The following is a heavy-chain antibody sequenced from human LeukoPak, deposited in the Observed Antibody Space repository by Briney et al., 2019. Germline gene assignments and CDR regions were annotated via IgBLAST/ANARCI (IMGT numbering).Heavy chain of an antibody. J-gene: IGHJ6*03. V-gene: IGHV3-9*03. CDR1: GFTFDDYA. Sequence: GRSLRLSCAASGFTFDDYAMHWVRQAPGKGLEWVSGISWNSGSIGYADSVKGRFTISRDNAKNSLYLQMNSLRAEDMALYYCAKSTAPLRGSSGSMDVWGKGTTVTVSS. CDR2: ISWNSGSI. CDR3: AKSTAPLRGSSGSMDV. D-gene: IGHD3-10*01.